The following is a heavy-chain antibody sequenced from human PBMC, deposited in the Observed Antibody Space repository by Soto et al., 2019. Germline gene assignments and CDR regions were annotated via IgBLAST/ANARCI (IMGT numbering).Heavy chain of an antibody. V-gene: IGHV5-10-1*01. D-gene: IGHD6-6*01. CDR3: ARLGIAARQYYYYGMDV. CDR1: GDSFTSYW. J-gene: IGHJ6*02. Sequence: GESLKISCKGSGDSFTSYWISWVRQMPGKGLEWMGRIDPSDSYTNYSPSFQGHVTISADKSISTAYLQWSSLKASDTAMYYCARLGIAARQYYYYGMDVWGQGTTVTVSS. CDR2: IDPSDSYT.